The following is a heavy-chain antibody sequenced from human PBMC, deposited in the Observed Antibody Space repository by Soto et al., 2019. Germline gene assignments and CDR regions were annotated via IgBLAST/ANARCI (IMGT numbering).Heavy chain of an antibody. V-gene: IGHV3-23*01. Sequence: PGGSLRLSCAASGCTFSSYAMIWVRQAPGKGLEWVSAISGSGGSTYYADSVKGRFTISRDNSKNTLYLQMNSLRAEDTAVYYCARGSGDSSGYTVDYWGQGTLVTVSS. J-gene: IGHJ4*02. CDR1: GCTFSSYA. D-gene: IGHD3-22*01. CDR2: ISGSGGST. CDR3: ARGSGDSSGYTVDY.